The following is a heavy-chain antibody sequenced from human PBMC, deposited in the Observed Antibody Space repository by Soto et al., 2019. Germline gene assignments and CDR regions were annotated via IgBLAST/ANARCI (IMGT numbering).Heavy chain of an antibody. Sequence: PWGSLRSSCADSVFRFSSYSMSWVRQTPGKGLDWVAAITATRDRTYYADSVTGRLTISIDNSKKTHYLQMTSLRAEDTAMYYCATRNGYFEYWGHGTPVTVSS. J-gene: IGHJ4*01. CDR3: ATRNGYFEY. V-gene: IGHV3-23*01. D-gene: IGHD1-1*01. CDR1: VFRFSSYS. CDR2: ITATRDRT.